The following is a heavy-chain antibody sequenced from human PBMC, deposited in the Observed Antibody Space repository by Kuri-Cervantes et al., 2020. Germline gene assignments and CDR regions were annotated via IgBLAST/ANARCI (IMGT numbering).Heavy chain of an antibody. V-gene: IGHV1-18*01. CDR1: GYTFTSYG. J-gene: IGHJ6*03. Sequence: ASVKVSCKASGYTFTSYGISWVRQAPGQGLEWMGWISAYNGNTNYAQKLQGRVTMTTDTSTSTAYMELRSLRSDDTAVYYCARGGPLNSEPHTVVVPAAIHYYYMDVWGKGTTVTVSS. CDR3: ARGGPLNSEPHTVVVPAAIHYYYMDV. CDR2: ISAYNGNT. D-gene: IGHD2-2*01.